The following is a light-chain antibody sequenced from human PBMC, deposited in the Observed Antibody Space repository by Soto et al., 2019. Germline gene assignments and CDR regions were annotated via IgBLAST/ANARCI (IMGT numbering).Light chain of an antibody. J-gene: IGKJ2*01. Sequence: DIRMTQSPSSVSASVGDSVTITCRASQDIRSWLTWYQQKPGKAPKLLIYAASTLQSGVPSRFSGSGAGTDFTLTINSLQPEDFATYSCQQANAFPHTFGQGTKLEI. CDR1: QDIRSW. V-gene: IGKV1-12*01. CDR3: QQANAFPHT. CDR2: AAS.